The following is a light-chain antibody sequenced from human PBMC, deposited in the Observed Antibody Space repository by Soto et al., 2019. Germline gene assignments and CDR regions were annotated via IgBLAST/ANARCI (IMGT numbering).Light chain of an antibody. Sequence: IQMTQSPSTLSASVGDRVTITCRASQSISSWLAWYQQKPGKAPKLLIYDASSLESGVPSRFSGSGSGTEFTLTITRLQPDDFATYYCQQYNSYPWTFGQGTKVDIK. CDR3: QQYNSYPWT. V-gene: IGKV1-5*01. J-gene: IGKJ1*01. CDR2: DAS. CDR1: QSISSW.